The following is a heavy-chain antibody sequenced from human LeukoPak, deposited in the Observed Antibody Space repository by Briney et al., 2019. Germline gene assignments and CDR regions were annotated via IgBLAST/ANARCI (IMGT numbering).Heavy chain of an antibody. CDR3: VRNLAVAGTCFDS. D-gene: IGHD6-19*01. J-gene: IGHJ4*02. CDR2: IKQDGSKK. V-gene: IGHV3-7*03. Sequence: GGSLRLSCAASGFTFSSYWMSWVRQAPGKGLEWVANIKQDGSKKYYVDSVKGRFTISRDNAESSLYLQMNSLRAEDTAVYYCVRNLAVAGTCFDSWGQGTLVTVSS. CDR1: GFTFSSYW.